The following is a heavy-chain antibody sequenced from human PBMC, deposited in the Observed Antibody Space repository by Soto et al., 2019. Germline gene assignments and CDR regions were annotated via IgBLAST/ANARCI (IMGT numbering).Heavy chain of an antibody. CDR3: ARGGYNRPTSYYYYGMDV. V-gene: IGHV3-33*01. D-gene: IGHD1-20*01. Sequence: GGSLRLSCAASGFTFSSYGMHWVRQAPGKGLEWVAVIWYDGSNKYYADSVKGRFTISRDNSKNTLYLQMNSLRAEDTAVYYCARGGYNRPTSYYYYGMDVWGQGTTVTVSS. CDR1: GFTFSSYG. CDR2: IWYDGSNK. J-gene: IGHJ6*02.